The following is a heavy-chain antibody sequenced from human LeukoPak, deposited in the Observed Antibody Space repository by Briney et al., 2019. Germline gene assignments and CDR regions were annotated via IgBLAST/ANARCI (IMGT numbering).Heavy chain of an antibody. J-gene: IGHJ4*02. D-gene: IGHD3-16*02. V-gene: IGHV4-39*01. CDR1: GGSISSSSYY. CDR2: IYYSGST. CDR3: ASLIGTVPGDY. Sequence: SETLSLTCTVSGGSISSSSYYWGWIRQPPGKGLEWIGSIYYSGSTYYSPSLKSRVTISVDTSKNQFSLKLSSVTAADTAVYYCASLIGTVPGDYWGQGTLVTVSS.